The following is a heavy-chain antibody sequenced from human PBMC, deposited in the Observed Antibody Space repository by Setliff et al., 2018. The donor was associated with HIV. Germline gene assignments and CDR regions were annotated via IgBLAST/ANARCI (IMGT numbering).Heavy chain of an antibody. D-gene: IGHD2-21*01. CDR1: GVSINRTDHY. CDR3: ARVPVAGANWFDP. J-gene: IGHJ5*02. Sequence: PSETLSLNCSVSGVSINRTDHYWGWIRQSQGKRLEWIGSVSQSGSTYYNPSLKSRITISVDRSKNLFSLKLISVTAADQGVYYCARVPVAGANWFDPWGLGTLVTVSS. CDR2: VSQSGST. V-gene: IGHV4-39*01.